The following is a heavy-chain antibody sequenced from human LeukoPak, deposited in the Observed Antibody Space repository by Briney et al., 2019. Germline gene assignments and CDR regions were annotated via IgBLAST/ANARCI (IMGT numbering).Heavy chain of an antibody. CDR3: ARRPYDYVWGSYRSYYMDV. Sequence: SETLSLTCTVSGGSISSYYWGWIRQPPGKGLEWIGSIYYSGSTYYNPSLKSRVTISVDTSKNQFSLKLSSVTAADTAVYYCARRPYDYVWGSYRSYYMDVWGKGTTVTVSS. D-gene: IGHD3-16*02. CDR1: GGSISSYY. J-gene: IGHJ6*03. CDR2: IYYSGST. V-gene: IGHV4-39*01.